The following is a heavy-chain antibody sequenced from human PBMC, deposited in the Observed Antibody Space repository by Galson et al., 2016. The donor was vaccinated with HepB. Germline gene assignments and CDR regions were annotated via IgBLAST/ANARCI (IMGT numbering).Heavy chain of an antibody. J-gene: IGHJ4*02. CDR3: SKGFHSTGWFSDS. CDR1: GFTFSSYG. CDR2: ISHDGNNK. V-gene: IGHV3-30*18. Sequence: SLRLSCAASGFTFSSYGMHWVRQAPGKGLEWVAVISHDGNNKYYAESVKGRFTISRDNSGNTMYLQMSSLRAEGTAMYYCSKGFHSTGWFSDSWGQGTLVTVSS. D-gene: IGHD6-19*01.